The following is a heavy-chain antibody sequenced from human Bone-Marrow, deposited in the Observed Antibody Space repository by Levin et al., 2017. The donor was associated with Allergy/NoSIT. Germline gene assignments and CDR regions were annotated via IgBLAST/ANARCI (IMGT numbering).Heavy chain of an antibody. Sequence: LSLPCAASGFTCRDSYMDWVRQAPGKGLEWVGRTRNKANSYTTQYAASVKGRFTISRDESKNSLYLQMSSLRTEDTAVYYCARGSITAAATHYDYWGQGTLVTVSS. CDR1: GFTCRDSY. CDR2: TRNKANSYTT. V-gene: IGHV3-72*01. CDR3: ARGSITAAATHYDY. D-gene: IGHD6-13*01. J-gene: IGHJ4*02.